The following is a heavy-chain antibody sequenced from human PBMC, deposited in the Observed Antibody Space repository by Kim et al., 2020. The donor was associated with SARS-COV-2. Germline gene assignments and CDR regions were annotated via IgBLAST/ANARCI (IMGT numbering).Heavy chain of an antibody. CDR1: GFTFGSYS. J-gene: IGHJ4*02. CDR3: AKEQTSSGYTYFFDY. V-gene: IGHV3-23*01. Sequence: GGSLRLSCAASGFTFGSYSMTWVRQAPGKGLQWVSSIGGGGGFTYYSDSVKGRFTISRDNSKNTLYLQMNSLRAEDTAVYYCAKEQTSSGYTYFFDYWGQGTLVTVSS. CDR2: IGGGGGFT. D-gene: IGHD6-13*01.